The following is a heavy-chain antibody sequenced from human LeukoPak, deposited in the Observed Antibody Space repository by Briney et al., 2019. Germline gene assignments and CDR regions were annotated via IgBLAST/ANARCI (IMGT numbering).Heavy chain of an antibody. V-gene: IGHV4-34*01. D-gene: IGHD2-2*01. CDR3: ASKVRCSSTSCSGRPDY. Sequence: PSETLSLTCAVSGGSFSGYYWSWIRQPPGKGLGWIGEINHSGSTNYNPSLKSRVTISVDTSKNQFSLKLSSVTAADTAVYYCASKVRCSSTSCSGRPDYWGQGTLVTVSS. CDR2: INHSGST. J-gene: IGHJ4*02. CDR1: GGSFSGYY.